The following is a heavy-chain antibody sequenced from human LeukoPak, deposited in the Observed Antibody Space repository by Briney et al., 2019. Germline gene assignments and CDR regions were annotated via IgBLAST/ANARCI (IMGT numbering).Heavy chain of an antibody. Sequence: PGGSLRLSCAASGFTFSNYAMHWVRQAPGKGLEWVAVISYDGSDKYYADSVKGRFTISRDNSKNTLYLQMNSLRAEDTAVYYCVGVTVDAFDIWGQGTMVTVSS. V-gene: IGHV3-30-3*01. CDR1: GFTFSNYA. CDR3: VGVTVDAFDI. CDR2: ISYDGSDK. J-gene: IGHJ3*02.